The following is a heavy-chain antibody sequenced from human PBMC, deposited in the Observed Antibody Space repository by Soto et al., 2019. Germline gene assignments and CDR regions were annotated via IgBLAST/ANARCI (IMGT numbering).Heavy chain of an antibody. J-gene: IGHJ4*02. CDR3: ASDEDTAMVADY. CDR1: GGTFSSYA. CDR2: IIPIFGTA. V-gene: IGHV1-69*06. D-gene: IGHD5-18*01. Sequence: SVKVSCKASGGTFSSYAISWVRQAPGQGLEWMGGIIPIFGTANYAQKFQGRVTITADKSTSTAYMELSSLRSEDTAVYYCASDEDTAMVADYWGQGTLVTVSS.